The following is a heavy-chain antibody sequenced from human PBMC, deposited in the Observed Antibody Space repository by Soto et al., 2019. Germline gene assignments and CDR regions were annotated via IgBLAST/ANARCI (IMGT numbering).Heavy chain of an antibody. CDR2: IYYSGST. V-gene: IGHV4-59*01. D-gene: IGHD3-16*02. J-gene: IGHJ4*02. CDR1: GGSISSYY. Sequence: SETLSLTCTVSGGSISSYYWSWIRQPPGKGLEWIGYIYYSGSTNYNPSLKSRVTISVDTSKNQFSLKLSSVTAADTAVYYCARVGGGDYIWGSYRSTDYFDYWGQGTLVTVSS. CDR3: ARVGGGDYIWGSYRSTDYFDY.